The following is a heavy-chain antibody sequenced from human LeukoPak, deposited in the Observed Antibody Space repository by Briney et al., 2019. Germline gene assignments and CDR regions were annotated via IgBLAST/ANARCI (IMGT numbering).Heavy chain of an antibody. V-gene: IGHV3-NL1*01. Sequence: PGGSLRLSCAASGFTFSSYGMHWVRQAPGKGLEWVSAITRSGGATYYRDSVKGRFTISRDNSKNTVYLQMNSLRAEDTAVYYCARDAMDSYGNFDYWGQGTLVTVSS. CDR3: ARDAMDSYGNFDY. D-gene: IGHD5-18*01. CDR1: GFTFSSYG. CDR2: ITRSGGAT. J-gene: IGHJ4*02.